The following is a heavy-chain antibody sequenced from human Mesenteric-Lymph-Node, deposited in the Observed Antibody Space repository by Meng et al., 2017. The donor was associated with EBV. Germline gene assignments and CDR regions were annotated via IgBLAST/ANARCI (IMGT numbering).Heavy chain of an antibody. Sequence: QVPLEHEGAGMLEPSDTLSLTCKASGGSFSGYHWSWVRQPPGKGLEYIGEISQSGDTTYNPSLKSRVTISVDRSRNQFSLKMASVTAADTAVYYCARGAIFGIVITYFDYWSQGTLVTVSS. D-gene: IGHD3-3*02. V-gene: IGHV4-34*01. CDR3: ARGAIFGIVITYFDY. J-gene: IGHJ4*02. CDR2: ISQSGDT. CDR1: GGSFSGYH.